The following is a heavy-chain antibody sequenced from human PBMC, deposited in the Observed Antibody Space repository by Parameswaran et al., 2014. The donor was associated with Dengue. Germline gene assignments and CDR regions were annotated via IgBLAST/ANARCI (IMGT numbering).Heavy chain of an antibody. CDR3: ARDLMNAFDI. Sequence: KWIRQPPGKGLEWVSSISSSSSYIYYADSVKGRFTISRDNAKNSLYLQMNSLRAEDTAVYYCARDLMNAFDIWGQGTMVTVSS. CDR2: ISSSSSYI. V-gene: IGHV3-21*01. D-gene: IGHD3-16*01. J-gene: IGHJ3*02.